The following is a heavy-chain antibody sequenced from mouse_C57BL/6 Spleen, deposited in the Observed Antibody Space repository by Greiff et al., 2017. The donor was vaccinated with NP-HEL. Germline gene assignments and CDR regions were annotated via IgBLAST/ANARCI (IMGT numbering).Heavy chain of an antibody. Sequence: EVKVEESGGGLVQPGGSMKLSCVASGFTFSNYWMNWVRQSPEKGLEWVAQIRLKSDNYATHYAESVKGRFTISRDDSKSSVYLQMNNLRAEDTGIYYCTVTTVVAREDYYAMDYWGQGTSVTVSS. CDR1: GFTFSNYW. J-gene: IGHJ4*01. CDR2: IRLKSDNYAT. CDR3: TVTTVVAREDYYAMDY. D-gene: IGHD1-1*01. V-gene: IGHV6-3*01.